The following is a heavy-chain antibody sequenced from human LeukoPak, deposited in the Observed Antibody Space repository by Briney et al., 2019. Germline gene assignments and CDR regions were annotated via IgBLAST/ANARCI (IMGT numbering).Heavy chain of an antibody. CDR3: ARHIDYYDILTDPYYYMDV. V-gene: IGHV5-51*01. D-gene: IGHD3-9*01. Sequence: GGSLKISCKGSGYSFTSYWIGWVRQMPGKGLEWMGIIYPGDSDTRYSPSFQGQVTISADKSISTAYLQWSSLKASDTAMYYCARHIDYYDILTDPYYYMDVWGKGTTDTVSS. J-gene: IGHJ6*03. CDR1: GYSFTSYW. CDR2: IYPGDSDT.